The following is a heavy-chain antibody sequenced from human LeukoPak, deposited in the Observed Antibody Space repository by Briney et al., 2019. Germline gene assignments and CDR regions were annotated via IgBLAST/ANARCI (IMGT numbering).Heavy chain of an antibody. CDR3: ARDLLGCSSTSCNY. V-gene: IGHV1-2*02. J-gene: IGHJ4*02. CDR1: GYTFTGYY. D-gene: IGHD2-2*01. CDR2: INPNSGGT. Sequence: EASVKVSCKASGYTFTGYYMHWVRQAPGQGLEWMGWINPNSGGTNYAQKFQGRVTMTRDTSISTAYMELSRLRSDDTAVYYCARDLLGCSSTSCNYWGQGTLVTVSS.